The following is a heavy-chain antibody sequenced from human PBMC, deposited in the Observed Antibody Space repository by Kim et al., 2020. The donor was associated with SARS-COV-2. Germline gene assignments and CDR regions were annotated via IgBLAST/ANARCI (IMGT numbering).Heavy chain of an antibody. CDR2: ISWNSGSI. J-gene: IGHJ4*02. D-gene: IGHD3-22*01. Sequence: GGSLRLSCAASGFTFGDYAMHWVRQAPGKGLEWVSGISWNSGSIGYADSVKGRFTISRDNAKNSLYLQMNSLRAEDTALYYCAKDIFGDHYYDSSGYPYWGQGTLVTVSS. CDR1: GFTFGDYA. V-gene: IGHV3-9*01. CDR3: AKDIFGDHYYDSSGYPY.